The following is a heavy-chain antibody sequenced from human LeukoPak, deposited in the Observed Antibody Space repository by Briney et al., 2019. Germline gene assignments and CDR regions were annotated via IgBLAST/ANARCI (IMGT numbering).Heavy chain of an antibody. CDR1: GGSISSYY. CDR3: ARVTIFGVSPYYFDY. D-gene: IGHD3-3*01. V-gene: IGHV4-59*01. J-gene: IGHJ4*02. CDR2: IYYSGTT. Sequence: PSETLSLTCTVSGGSISSYYWNWIRQPPGKGLEWIGYIYYSGTTNYNPSLESRVTISVDTSKNQFSLKLSSVTAADTAVYYCARVTIFGVSPYYFDYWGQGTLVTVSS.